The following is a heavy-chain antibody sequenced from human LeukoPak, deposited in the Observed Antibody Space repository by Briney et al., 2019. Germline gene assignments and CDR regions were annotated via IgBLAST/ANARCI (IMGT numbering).Heavy chain of an antibody. J-gene: IGHJ4*02. V-gene: IGHV1-69*05. CDR2: IIPIFGTA. Sequence: SVKVSCKASGGTFSSYAISWVRQAPGQGLEWMGGIIPIFGTANYAQKFQGRVTITTVESTSTAYMELSSLRSEDTAVYYCASTKGDYPGHWGQGTLVTVSS. D-gene: IGHD4-17*01. CDR3: ASTKGDYPGH. CDR1: GGTFSSYA.